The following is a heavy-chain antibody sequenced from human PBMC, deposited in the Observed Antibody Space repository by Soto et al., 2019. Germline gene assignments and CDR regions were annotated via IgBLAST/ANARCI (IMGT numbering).Heavy chain of an antibody. J-gene: IGHJ4*02. Sequence: AETLSLTCTVSGTSISSYYWSWIRQPPGKGLEWIANIHYSGTTNYNPSLASRVTLSVDTSKNQFSLKMTSVTAADRAMYFCARYNSYAIDYWVRGTLVTVS. CDR1: GTSISSYY. CDR3: ARYNSYAIDY. D-gene: IGHD2-8*01. V-gene: IGHV4-59*01. CDR2: IHYSGTT.